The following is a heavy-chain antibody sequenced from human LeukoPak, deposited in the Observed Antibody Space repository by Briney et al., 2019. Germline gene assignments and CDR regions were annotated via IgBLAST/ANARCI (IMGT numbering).Heavy chain of an antibody. V-gene: IGHV1-2*02. J-gene: IGHJ4*02. Sequence: GASVKVSCKASGYTFTGYYMHWVRQAPGQGLEWMGWINPNSGGTNYAQKFQGRVTMTRDTSISTAYMELSRLKSDDTAVYYCALGPTTSPGIAAAGPSGYFDYWGQGTLVTVSS. D-gene: IGHD6-13*01. CDR1: GYTFTGYY. CDR3: ALGPTTSPGIAAAGPSGYFDY. CDR2: INPNSGGT.